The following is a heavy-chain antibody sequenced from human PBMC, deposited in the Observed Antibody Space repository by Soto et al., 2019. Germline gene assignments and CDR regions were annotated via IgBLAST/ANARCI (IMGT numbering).Heavy chain of an antibody. Sequence: ASVKVSCKASGYTFTSYGISWVRQAPGQGLEWMGWISAYNGNTNYAQKLQGRVTMTTDTSTSTAYMEPRSLRSDDTAVYYCAVSTGYYYYGMDVWGQGTTVTVSS. CDR2: ISAYNGNT. CDR3: AVSTGYYYYGMDV. CDR1: GYTFTSYG. V-gene: IGHV1-18*01. J-gene: IGHJ6*02.